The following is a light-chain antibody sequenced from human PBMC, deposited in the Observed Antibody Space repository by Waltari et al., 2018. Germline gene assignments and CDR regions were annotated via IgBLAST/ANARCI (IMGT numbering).Light chain of an antibody. CDR3: SSYTNSNTLGV. CDR1: SSDIGGYNY. Sequence: QSALTQPASVSGSPGQSITISCTGTSSDIGGYNYVSWYQQYPGKAPKLMIYDVSKRPSGVSNRFSGSKSGNTASLTISGLQAEDEADYYFSSYTNSNTLGVFGGGTKLTVL. CDR2: DVS. V-gene: IGLV2-14*01. J-gene: IGLJ3*02.